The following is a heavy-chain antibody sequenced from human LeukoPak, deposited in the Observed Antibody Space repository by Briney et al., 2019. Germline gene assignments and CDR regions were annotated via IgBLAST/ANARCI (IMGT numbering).Heavy chain of an antibody. D-gene: IGHD6-6*01. Sequence: PSETLSLTCTVSGGSISSSAYHWGWIRQPPGKGLEWVGSIHSSGSTYYNLSLKSRVTISVDTSKNQFSLKLSSVTAADTAVYYCARGVARSSKFHFSYYFDYWGQGTLVTVSS. CDR3: ARGVARSSKFHFSYYFDY. V-gene: IGHV4-39*07. CDR1: GGSISSSAYH. CDR2: IHSSGST. J-gene: IGHJ4*02.